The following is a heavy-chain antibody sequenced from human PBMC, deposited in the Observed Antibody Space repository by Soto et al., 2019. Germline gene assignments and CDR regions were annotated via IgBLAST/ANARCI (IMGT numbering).Heavy chain of an antibody. CDR2: MFPGDSDT. J-gene: IGHJ6*02. CDR3: ARVPDSSLGTMDV. V-gene: IGHV5-51*01. D-gene: IGHD6-19*01. Sequence: GESLKISCKGSGYSFTTYWIGWVRQLPGQGLEWMGVMFPGDSDTRYSPSFQGQVTMSADPSTNTAYLEWSSLKAADSAMYYCARVPDSSLGTMDVWGQGATVTVSS. CDR1: GYSFTTYW.